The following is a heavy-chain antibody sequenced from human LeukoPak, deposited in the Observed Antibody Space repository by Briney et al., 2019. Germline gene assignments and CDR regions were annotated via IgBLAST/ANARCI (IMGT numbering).Heavy chain of an antibody. D-gene: IGHD3-10*01. CDR2: IYYSGST. J-gene: IGHJ5*02. CDR3: ARHIVRRYYYGSGGIDWFDP. CDR1: GGSISSSSYY. V-gene: IGHV4-39*01. Sequence: PSETLSLTCTVSGGSISSSSYYWGWIRQPPGKGLEWIGSIYYSGSTYYNPSLKSRVTISVDTSKNQFSLKLSSVTAADTAVYYCARHIVRRYYYGSGGIDWFDPWGQGTLVTVSS.